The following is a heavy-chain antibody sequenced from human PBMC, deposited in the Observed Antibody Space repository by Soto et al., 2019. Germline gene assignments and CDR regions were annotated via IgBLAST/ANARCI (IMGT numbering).Heavy chain of an antibody. D-gene: IGHD5-18*01. CDR3: AKWASGYSYGRYWYFDL. Sequence: PGGSLKLSCAASGFTFRSYAMSWVRQAPGKGLEWVSGISGGGGSTYYADSAKGRFTISRDNSKDTLYLQMNSLRAEDTAVYYCAKWASGYSYGRYWYFDLWGRGTLVTVSS. CDR1: GFTFRSYA. V-gene: IGHV3-23*01. CDR2: ISGGGGST. J-gene: IGHJ2*01.